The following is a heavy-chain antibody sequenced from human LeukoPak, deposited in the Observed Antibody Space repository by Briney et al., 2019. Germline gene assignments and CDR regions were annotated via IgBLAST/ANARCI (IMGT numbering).Heavy chain of an antibody. D-gene: IGHD2-2*01. Sequence: GESLKISCKGSGYSFTSYWIGWVRQMPGKGLKWMGIIYPGDSDTRYSPSFQGQVTISADKSISTAYLQWSSLKASDTAMYYCARRVFGSTSLYYFDYWGQGTLVTVSS. CDR2: IYPGDSDT. V-gene: IGHV5-51*01. J-gene: IGHJ4*02. CDR1: GYSFTSYW. CDR3: ARRVFGSTSLYYFDY.